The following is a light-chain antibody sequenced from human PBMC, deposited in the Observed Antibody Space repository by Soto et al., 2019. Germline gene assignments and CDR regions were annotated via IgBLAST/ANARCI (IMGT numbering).Light chain of an antibody. V-gene: IGLV1-44*01. CDR3: AAWDDSLNAVV. CDR1: SSNIGSNT. Sequence: QSVLTQPPSASGTPGQRVTISCSGSSSNIGSNTVNWYQLLPGTAPKLLIYSTDQRPSRVPDRFSGSKSGTSASLAISGLQSEDEADYYCAAWDDSLNAVVFGGGTKLTVL. J-gene: IGLJ2*01. CDR2: STD.